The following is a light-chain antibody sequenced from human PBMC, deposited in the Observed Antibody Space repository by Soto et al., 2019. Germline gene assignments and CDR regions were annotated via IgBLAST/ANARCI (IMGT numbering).Light chain of an antibody. CDR2: GAS. J-gene: IGKJ4*01. CDR1: HSVSSR. V-gene: IGKV3-15*01. Sequence: EIVMTQSPATLSVSPGERATLSCRASHSVSSRLAWYQQKPGQAPRLLIYGASTRATGLPARFSGSGSGTEGTLTISSLQSEDFAVYYCQHYTNCPLTFGGGTKVEIK. CDR3: QHYTNCPLT.